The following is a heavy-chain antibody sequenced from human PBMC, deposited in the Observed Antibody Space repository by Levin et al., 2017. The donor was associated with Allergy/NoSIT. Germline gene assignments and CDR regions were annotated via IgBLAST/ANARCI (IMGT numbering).Heavy chain of an antibody. CDR2: VSHDERNQ. J-gene: IGHJ4*02. CDR3: AREARGYSYGYGPDY. D-gene: IGHD5-18*01. V-gene: IGHV3-30*03. Sequence: GGSLRLSCAASGFTFSSYIMHWVRQAPGKGLDWVAVVSHDERNQYYADSVKGRFSISRDNSKNTLYLQMNSLRPEDTAVYYCAREARGYSYGYGPDYWGQGTLVTVSS. CDR1: GFTFSSYI.